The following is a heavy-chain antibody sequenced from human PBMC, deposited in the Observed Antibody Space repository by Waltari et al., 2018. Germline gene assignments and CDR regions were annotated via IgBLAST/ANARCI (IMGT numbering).Heavy chain of an antibody. D-gene: IGHD4-4*01. Sequence: QVQLQQWGAGLLKPSATLSLTCAVYGGSFSGYYWSWVRPPPGQGLEWIGESNHSGSTNYNPSLKSRVTISVDTSKNQFSLKLSSVTAADTAVYYCARPFYSNRVRYYYYYMDVWGKGTTVTVSS. CDR2: SNHSGST. CDR3: ARPFYSNRVRYYYYYMDV. J-gene: IGHJ6*03. V-gene: IGHV4-34*01. CDR1: GGSFSGYY.